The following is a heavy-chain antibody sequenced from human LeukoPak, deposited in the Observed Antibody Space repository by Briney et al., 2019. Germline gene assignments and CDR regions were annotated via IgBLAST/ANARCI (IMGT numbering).Heavy chain of an antibody. CDR2: ISYDGSNK. J-gene: IGHJ3*02. CDR3: AKESDVRAVAGRGAFDI. CDR1: GFTFSSYG. D-gene: IGHD6-19*01. V-gene: IGHV3-30*18. Sequence: GGSLRLSCAASGFTFSSYGMHWVRQAPGKGLEWVAVISYDGSNKYYADSVKGRFTISRDNSKNTLYLQMNSLRAEDTAVYYCAKESDVRAVAGRGAFDIWGQGTMVTVSS.